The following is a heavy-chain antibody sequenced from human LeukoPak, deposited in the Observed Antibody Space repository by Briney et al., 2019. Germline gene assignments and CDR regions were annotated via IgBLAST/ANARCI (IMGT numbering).Heavy chain of an antibody. CDR2: IIPIFGTA. J-gene: IGHJ5*02. V-gene: IGHV1-69*01. Sequence: SVKVSCKASGDTFSGYAFSWVRQAPAQGLEWMGGIIPIFGTANYAQKFQGRVTITADESTSTSYMELSSLRSEDTAVYNCARDCSPTSCLLAAPFDPWGQGTLVTVSS. CDR3: ARDCSPTSCLLAAPFDP. D-gene: IGHD2-2*01. CDR1: GDTFSGYA.